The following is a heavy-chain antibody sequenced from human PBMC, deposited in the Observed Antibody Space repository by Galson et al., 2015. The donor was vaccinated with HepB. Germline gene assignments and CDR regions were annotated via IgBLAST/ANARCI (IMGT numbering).Heavy chain of an antibody. D-gene: IGHD2-2*01. CDR1: GGSISSSSYY. CDR2: FYYTGNT. V-gene: IGHV4-39*01. J-gene: IGHJ4*02. Sequence: LSLTCTVSGGSISSSSYYWGWLRQPPGKGLEWIGSFYYTGNTHYNPSLKSRVTISGDTSKNQFSLKLNSVTAADAAVYYCARHESESKTYAADNWGQGTLVTVSS. CDR3: ARHESESKTYAADN.